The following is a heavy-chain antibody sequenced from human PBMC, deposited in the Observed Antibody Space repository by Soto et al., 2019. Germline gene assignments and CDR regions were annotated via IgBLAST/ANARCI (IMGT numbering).Heavy chain of an antibody. CDR2: IYYSGST. J-gene: IGHJ4*02. V-gene: IGHV4-31*03. CDR1: GGSISSGGYY. Sequence: QVQLQESGPGLVKPSQTLSLTCTVSGGSISSGGYYWSWIRQHPGKGLECIGYIYYSGSTYYNPSPKSRVTTSVDTSENQFSLKLSSVTAADTAVYYCARYGSGSYYPTTFDYWGQGTLVTVSS. CDR3: ARYGSGSYYPTTFDY. D-gene: IGHD3-10*01.